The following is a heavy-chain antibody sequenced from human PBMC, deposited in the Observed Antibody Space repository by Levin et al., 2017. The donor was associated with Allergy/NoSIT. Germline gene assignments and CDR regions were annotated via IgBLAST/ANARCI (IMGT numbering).Heavy chain of an antibody. D-gene: IGHD6-19*01. Sequence: GESLKISCKASGYTFTSYYMHWVRQAPGQELEWMGIIDPSGGSTSYPQKFQGRVTMTRDTSTSTVYMELSSLRSEDTAVYYCARVTAVAGPVFDYWGQGTLVTVSS. CDR2: IDPSGGST. CDR3: ARVTAVAGPVFDY. J-gene: IGHJ4*02. CDR1: GYTFTSYY. V-gene: IGHV1-46*01.